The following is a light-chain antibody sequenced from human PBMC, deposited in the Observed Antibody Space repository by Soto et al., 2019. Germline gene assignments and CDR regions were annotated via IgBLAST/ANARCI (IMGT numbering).Light chain of an antibody. CDR2: DVS. CDR1: SSDVGGYNY. CDR3: SSYTSTSTLV. J-gene: IGLJ1*01. Sequence: QSVLTQPASVSGSPGQSITISCTGTSSDVGGYNYVSWYQQHPGKAPKLMIYDVSLRPSGISNRFSGSKSGNTASLTISGLQVEDEADYYCSSYTSTSTLVFGTGTRVTVL. V-gene: IGLV2-14*01.